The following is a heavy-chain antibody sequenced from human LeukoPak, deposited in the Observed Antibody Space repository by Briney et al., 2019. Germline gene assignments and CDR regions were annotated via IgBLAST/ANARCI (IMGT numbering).Heavy chain of an antibody. CDR3: ARLMGYSYGSLDC. Sequence: GESLNISCKDSGYSFTSYWIGWVRQMPGKGLEWMGIIYPGDSDTRYSPSFQGQVTISADKSISTAYLQWSSLKASDTAMYYCARLMGYSYGSLDCWGQGTLVTVSS. J-gene: IGHJ4*02. CDR2: IYPGDSDT. CDR1: GYSFTSYW. D-gene: IGHD5-18*01. V-gene: IGHV5-51*01.